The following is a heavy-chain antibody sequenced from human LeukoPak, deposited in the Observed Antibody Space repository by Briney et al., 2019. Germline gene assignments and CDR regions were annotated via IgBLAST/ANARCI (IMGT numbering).Heavy chain of an antibody. CDR3: ASHYGDYSLFDY. Sequence: GGSLRLSCAASGFTFSSYWMSWVRQAPGKGLEWVANIKQDGSEKYYVDSVKGRFTISRVNAKNSLYLQMNSLRAEDTAVYNCASHYGDYSLFDYWGQGTLVTASS. J-gene: IGHJ4*02. CDR1: GFTFSSYW. V-gene: IGHV3-7*02. D-gene: IGHD4-17*01. CDR2: IKQDGSEK.